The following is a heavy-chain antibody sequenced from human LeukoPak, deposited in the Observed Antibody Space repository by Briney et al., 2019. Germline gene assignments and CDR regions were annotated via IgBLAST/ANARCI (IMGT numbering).Heavy chain of an antibody. J-gene: IGHJ3*02. CDR1: VYSISSSNW. Sequence: SDTLSLTCAVSVYSISSSNWWGWIRPPPGKGLEWIGYIYYSGSTNYNPSLKSRVTMSVDTSKNQFSLKLSSVTALDTAVYYCARTHRSYSRQEAFDIWGQGTMVTVSS. V-gene: IGHV4-28*06. D-gene: IGHD1-26*01. CDR2: IYYSGST. CDR3: ARTHRSYSRQEAFDI.